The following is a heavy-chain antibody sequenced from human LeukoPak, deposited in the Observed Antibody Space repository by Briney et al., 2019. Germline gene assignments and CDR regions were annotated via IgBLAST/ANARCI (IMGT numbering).Heavy chain of an antibody. D-gene: IGHD6-13*01. J-gene: IGHJ4*02. CDR3: ASDFSMAAVTSCLDY. Sequence: GGSLRLPCAASGFTFSSYAMSWVRQAPGKGLEWVSAISGSGGSTYYADSVKGRFTISRDNSKNTLYLQMNSLRAEDTAVYYCASDFSMAAVTSCLDYWGQGTLVTVSS. CDR2: ISGSGGST. V-gene: IGHV3-23*01. CDR1: GFTFSSYA.